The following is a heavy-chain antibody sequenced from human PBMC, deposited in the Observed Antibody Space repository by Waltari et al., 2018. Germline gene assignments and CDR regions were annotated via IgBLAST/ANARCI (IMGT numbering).Heavy chain of an antibody. Sequence: QVQLVQSGAEVKKPGASVKVSCKASGYTFTGYYMHWVRQAPGQGLEWMGRINPNSGGTNYAQKFQGRGTMTRDTSISTAYMELSRLRSDDTAVYYCARGSGSYQVPIDDAFDIWGQGTMVTVSS. D-gene: IGHD1-26*01. CDR2: INPNSGGT. J-gene: IGHJ3*02. V-gene: IGHV1-2*06. CDR1: GYTFTGYY. CDR3: ARGSGSYQVPIDDAFDI.